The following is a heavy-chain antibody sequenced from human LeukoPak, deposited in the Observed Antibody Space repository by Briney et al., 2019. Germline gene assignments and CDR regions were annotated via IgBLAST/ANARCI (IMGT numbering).Heavy chain of an antibody. V-gene: IGHV5-51*01. J-gene: IGHJ4*02. Sequence: GASLKISCKGSGYSFTSYWIGWVRQLPGKGLEWMGIIYPGDSDTRYSPSFQGQVTISAAKSISTAYLQWSSLKASDTAMYYCARRIDYGDLDYWGQGTLVTVSS. CDR2: IYPGDSDT. CDR3: ARRIDYGDLDY. D-gene: IGHD4-17*01. CDR1: GYSFTSYW.